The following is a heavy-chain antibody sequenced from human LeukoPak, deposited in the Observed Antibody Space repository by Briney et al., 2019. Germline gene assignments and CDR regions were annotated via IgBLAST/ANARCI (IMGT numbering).Heavy chain of an antibody. V-gene: IGHV1-18*01. J-gene: IGHJ4*02. CDR3: AIKLPDRSGYYQDSFDY. CDR2: ISAYNGNT. D-gene: IGHD3-22*01. Sequence: GASVKVSCKASGYTFTSYGISWVRQAPGQGLEWMGWISAYNGNTNYAQKLQGRVTMTTDTSTSTAYMELRSLRSEDTAVYYCAIKLPDRSGYYQDSFDYWGPGTSITVSS. CDR1: GYTFTSYG.